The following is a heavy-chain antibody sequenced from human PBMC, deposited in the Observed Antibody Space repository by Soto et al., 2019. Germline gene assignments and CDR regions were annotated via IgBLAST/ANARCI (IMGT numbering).Heavy chain of an antibody. V-gene: IGHV4-38-2*01. D-gene: IGHD3-16*02. J-gene: IGHJ4*02. CDR3: ARVRYDGYFDY. Sequence: SETLSLTCAVSGYSISIGYYCGCIRQPPGKGLEWIGSIYHSGSTYYNPSLKSRVTISVDTSKNQFSLKLSSVTAADTAVYYCARVRYDGYFDYWGQGTLVTVSS. CDR1: GYSISIGYY. CDR2: IYHSGST.